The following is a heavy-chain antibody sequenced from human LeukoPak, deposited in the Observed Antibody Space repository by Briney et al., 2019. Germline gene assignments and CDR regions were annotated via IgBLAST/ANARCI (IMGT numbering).Heavy chain of an antibody. V-gene: IGHV3-30*04. Sequence: GRSLRLSCAASGFTFSSYAMHWVRQAPGKGLEWVAVISYDGGNKYYADSVKGRFTISRDNSKNTLYLQMNSLRAEDTAVYYCARDSQQLVLDYWGQGTLVTVSS. J-gene: IGHJ4*02. CDR1: GFTFSSYA. CDR3: ARDSQQLVLDY. D-gene: IGHD6-13*01. CDR2: ISYDGGNK.